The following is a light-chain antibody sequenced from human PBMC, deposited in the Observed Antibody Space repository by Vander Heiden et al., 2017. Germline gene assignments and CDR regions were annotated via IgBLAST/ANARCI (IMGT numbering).Light chain of an antibody. J-gene: IGKJ1*01. CDR2: GAS. Sequence: EIVMTPSPATLSVSPGERATLPCGASQSVCSNLASYQQKPGQAPRLLIYGASSRATAIPARFSGSGSGTEFTLTISSLQSEDFAVYYCQQYNNWPRTFGQGTKVEIK. V-gene: IGKV3-15*01. CDR1: QSVCSN. CDR3: QQYNNWPRT.